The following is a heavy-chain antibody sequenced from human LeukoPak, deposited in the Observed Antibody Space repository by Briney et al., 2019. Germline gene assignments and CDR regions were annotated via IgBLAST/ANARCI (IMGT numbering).Heavy chain of an antibody. Sequence: SETLSLTCTVSGGSISSGSYYWSWIRQPAGKGLEWIGRIYTSGSTNYNPSLKSRVTISVDTSKNRFSLKLSSVTAADTAVYYCARSGDYYDSSGYYPLGYWGLGTLVTVSS. D-gene: IGHD3-22*01. CDR3: ARSGDYYDSSGYYPLGY. V-gene: IGHV4-61*02. CDR1: GGSISSGSYY. CDR2: IYTSGST. J-gene: IGHJ4*02.